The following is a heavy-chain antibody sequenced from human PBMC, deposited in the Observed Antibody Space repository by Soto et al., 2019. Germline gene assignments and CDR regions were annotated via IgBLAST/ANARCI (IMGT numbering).Heavy chain of an antibody. V-gene: IGHV3-30*18. Sequence: TGGSLRLSCAASGFTFSSYGMHWVRQAPGKGLEWVAVISYDGSNKYYADSVKGRFTISRDNSKNTLYLQMNSLRAEDTAVYYCAKDGGSYDYVWGSYPLGPPDYWGQGTLVTVSS. J-gene: IGHJ4*02. CDR3: AKDGGSYDYVWGSYPLGPPDY. D-gene: IGHD3-16*02. CDR2: ISYDGSNK. CDR1: GFTFSSYG.